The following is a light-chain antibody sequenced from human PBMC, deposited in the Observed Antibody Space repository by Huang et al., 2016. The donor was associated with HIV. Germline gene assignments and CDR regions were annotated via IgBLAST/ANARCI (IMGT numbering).Light chain of an antibody. CDR3: QQSYNTPPT. Sequence: DIQMTKSPASLSASVGDRVTITCRATQSISNYVTWYQQKPGKAPTLLIYGASTLQSGVPSRFSGSGSGTDFTLTISSLQPEEFTTYYCQQSYNTPPTFGQGTKVEI. J-gene: IGKJ1*01. V-gene: IGKV1-39*01. CDR2: GAS. CDR1: QSISNY.